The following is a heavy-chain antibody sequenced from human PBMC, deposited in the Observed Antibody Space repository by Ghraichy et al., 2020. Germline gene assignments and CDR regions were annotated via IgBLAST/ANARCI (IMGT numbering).Heavy chain of an antibody. CDR2: IYYSGST. D-gene: IGHD6-19*01. CDR3: ARHPFYYMAGMTYYYGMDV. CDR1: GGSISSSSYY. Sequence: SETLSLTCTVSGGSISSSSYYWGWIRQPPGKGLEWIGSIYYSGSTYYNPSLKSRVTISVDTSKNQFSLKLSSVTAADTAVYYCARHPFYYMAGMTYYYGMDVWGQGTTVTVSS. J-gene: IGHJ6*02. V-gene: IGHV4-39*01.